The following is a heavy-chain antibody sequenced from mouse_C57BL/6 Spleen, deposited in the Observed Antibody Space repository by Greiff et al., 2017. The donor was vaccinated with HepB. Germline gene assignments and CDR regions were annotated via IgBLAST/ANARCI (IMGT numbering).Heavy chain of an antibody. V-gene: IGHV5-9-1*02. CDR1: GFTFSSYA. CDR2: ISSGGDYI. D-gene: IGHD3-2*02. Sequence: EVKLVESGGGLVKPGGSLKLSCAASGFTFSSYAMSWVRQTPEKRLEWVAYISSGGDYIYYADTVKGRFTISRDNARNTLYLQMSSLKSEDTAMYYCTRDSSGYAMDYWGQGTSVTVSS. J-gene: IGHJ4*01. CDR3: TRDSSGYAMDY.